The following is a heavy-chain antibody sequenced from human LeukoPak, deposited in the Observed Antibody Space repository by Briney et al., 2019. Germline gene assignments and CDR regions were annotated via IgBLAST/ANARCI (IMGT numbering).Heavy chain of an antibody. CDR1: GFTFSTYS. CDR2: IGSSGSLI. V-gene: IGHV3-48*04. D-gene: IGHD3-10*01. J-gene: IGHJ4*02. Sequence: PGGSLRLSCAASGFTFSTYSMNWVLQAPGKELEWVSYIGSSGSLIYYADSVKGRFTISRDNAKNSLYLQMNSLRAEDTAVYYCVIWFGELTYFDYWGQGTLVTVSS. CDR3: VIWFGELTYFDY.